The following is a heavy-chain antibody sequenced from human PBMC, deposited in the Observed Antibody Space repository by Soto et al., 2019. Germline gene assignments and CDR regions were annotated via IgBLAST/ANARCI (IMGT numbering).Heavy chain of an antibody. J-gene: IGHJ4*02. V-gene: IGHV3-74*01. CDR3: TRRGCSSTGCYFS. D-gene: IGHD2-2*01. CDR1: GFPFSSYW. CDR2: INGDGSSI. Sequence: EVRLVESGGDLVQPGGSLRLSCAASGFPFSSYWMHWVRQAPGKGLVWVSRINGDGSSISYADSVKGRFTISRDNAKNKLYLQMNSLRAEAAAVYYCTRRGCSSTGCYFSWGRGTLVTVAS.